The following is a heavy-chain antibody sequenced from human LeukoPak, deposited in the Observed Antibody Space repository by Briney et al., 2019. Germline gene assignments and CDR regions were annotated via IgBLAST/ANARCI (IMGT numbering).Heavy chain of an antibody. J-gene: IGHJ5*02. V-gene: IGHV3-53*01. CDR1: RFTFGDYA. CDR3: ARDHSYLDP. CDR2: IYSGGPT. Sequence: PGGSLRLSCTASRFTFGDYAMNWVRQAPGKGLEWVSVIYSGGPTYYADSVKGRFTISRDNSKNTLYLQMNNLRAEDTAVYYCARDHSYLDPWGQGTQVTVSS. D-gene: IGHD3-16*02.